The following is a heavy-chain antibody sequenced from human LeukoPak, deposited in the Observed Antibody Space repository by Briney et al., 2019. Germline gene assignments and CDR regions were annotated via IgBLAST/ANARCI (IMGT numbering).Heavy chain of an antibody. V-gene: IGHV4-39*07. D-gene: IGHD3-10*01. CDR2: IFYSGST. Sequence: SETLSPTCTVSGGSISTSNYWGWIRQPPGKGLEWIGNIFYSGSTYYSPSLRSRVTISLDTSRNQFSLKLNSVTAADTAVYYCAKSNGYGLVDIWGQGTMVTVSS. CDR3: AKSNGYGLVDI. J-gene: IGHJ3*02. CDR1: GGSISTSNY.